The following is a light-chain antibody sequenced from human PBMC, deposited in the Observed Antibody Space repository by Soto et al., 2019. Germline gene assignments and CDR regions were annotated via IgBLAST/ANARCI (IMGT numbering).Light chain of an antibody. Sequence: QSALTQPASVSGSPGQSIAISCTGTSSEIGAYNYVSWYQQHPGKAPKLMIYDVSNRPSGVSNRFSGSKSGNTASLTISGLQAEDEADYYCSSHTSSGTYVFGSGTKVTVL. J-gene: IGLJ1*01. CDR3: SSHTSSGTYV. CDR2: DVS. V-gene: IGLV2-14*01. CDR1: SSEIGAYNY.